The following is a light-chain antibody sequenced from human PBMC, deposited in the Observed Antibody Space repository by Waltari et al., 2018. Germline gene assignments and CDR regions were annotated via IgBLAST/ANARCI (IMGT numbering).Light chain of an antibody. J-gene: IGLJ3*02. CDR3: NSYTGSSSWV. V-gene: IGLV2-14*03. Sequence: QSALTQPASVSGSPGPSITISCPGTSSDVGFYNYVPWYQQYPGKAPKLIIYDVFQRPSGVSNRFSGSKSGNTASLTISGLQTEDEGDYYCNSYTGSSSWVFGGGTKLTVL. CDR2: DVF. CDR1: SSDVGFYNY.